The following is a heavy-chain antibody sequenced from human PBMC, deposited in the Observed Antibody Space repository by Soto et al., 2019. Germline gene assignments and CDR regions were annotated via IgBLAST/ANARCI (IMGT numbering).Heavy chain of an antibody. CDR3: ARGEMGATTPFDY. J-gene: IGHJ4*02. CDR2: INWNGGST. Sequence: PGGFPRLSCAASGFTFDDYGRSWVRQAPGKGLEWVSGINWNGGSTGYADSVKGRFTISRDNAKNSLYLQMNSLRAEDTALYYCARGEMGATTPFDYWGQGTLVTVSS. CDR1: GFTFDDYG. V-gene: IGHV3-20*04. D-gene: IGHD1-26*01.